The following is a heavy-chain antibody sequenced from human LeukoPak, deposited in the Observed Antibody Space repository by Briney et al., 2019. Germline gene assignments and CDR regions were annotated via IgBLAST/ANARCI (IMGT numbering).Heavy chain of an antibody. CDR1: GYTFTSQY. CDR3: ARGCSGGSCYVY. V-gene: IGHV1-46*01. J-gene: IGHJ4*02. D-gene: IGHD2-15*01. CDR2: ISSSGGST. Sequence: ASVKVSCKASGYTFTSQYVHWVRQAPGQGLEWLGIISSSGGSTKYAQKFRGRVTMTSDTSTSTVHMELGRLRSEDTAVYYCARGCSGGSCYVYWGQGTLVTVSS.